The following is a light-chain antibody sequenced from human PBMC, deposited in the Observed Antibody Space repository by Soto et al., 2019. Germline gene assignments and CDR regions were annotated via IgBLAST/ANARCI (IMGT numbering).Light chain of an antibody. V-gene: IGKV1-13*02. CDR2: DAS. CDR3: QQYNAYPWT. Sequence: AIQLTQSPSSLSASVGDRVSITCRASQGIGSALAWYQLKPGAAPTLLIYDASTLESGVPSRFSGSRSGADFTLTISSLQPEDFATYYCQQYNAYPWTFGQGTKVDVK. CDR1: QGIGSA. J-gene: IGKJ1*01.